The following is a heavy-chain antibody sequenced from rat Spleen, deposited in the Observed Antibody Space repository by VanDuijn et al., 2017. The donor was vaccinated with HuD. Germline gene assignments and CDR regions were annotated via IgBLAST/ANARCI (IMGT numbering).Heavy chain of an antibody. V-gene: IGHV5-20*01. CDR2: ISYNGVST. Sequence: EVQLVESGGGLVQSGRSMKLSCAASGFTFSDYGMVWVLQAPTKGLEWVASISYNGVSTYYRDSVKGRFTISRDNAKSTLYLQMESLRSEDTATYYCTRGGYFRYWGQGVMVTVSS. J-gene: IGHJ2*01. CDR1: GFTFSDYG. CDR3: TRGGYFRY. D-gene: IGHD1-12*03.